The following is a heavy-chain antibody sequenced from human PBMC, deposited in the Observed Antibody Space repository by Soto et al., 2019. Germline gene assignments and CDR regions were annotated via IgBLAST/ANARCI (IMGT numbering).Heavy chain of an antibody. CDR2: ITATGGTT. Sequence: ESLRLSCAASGFTFSSYSMSWVRQAPGKGLEWVAHITATGGTTYYADSVKGRFTISRDTSRNTLYLQMNGLRAEDTALYYCAKCMQAYWNYDAHHIWGQGTMVTVSS. V-gene: IGHV3-23*01. CDR3: AKCMQAYWNYDAHHI. J-gene: IGHJ3*02. D-gene: IGHD1-7*01. CDR1: GFTFSSYS.